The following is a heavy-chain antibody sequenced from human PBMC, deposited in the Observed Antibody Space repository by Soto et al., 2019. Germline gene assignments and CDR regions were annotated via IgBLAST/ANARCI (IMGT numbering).Heavy chain of an antibody. D-gene: IGHD6-19*01. J-gene: IGHJ4*02. CDR3: ARVEGIAVAGTYNY. CDR1: GGSISSGDYY. V-gene: IGHV4-30-4*01. CDR2: IYYSGST. Sequence: SETLSLTCTVSGGSISSGDYYWSWIRQPPGKGLEWIGYIYYSGSTYYNPSLKSRVTISVDTSKNQFSLKLSSVTAADTAVYYCARVEGIAVAGTYNYWRQGTLVTVSS.